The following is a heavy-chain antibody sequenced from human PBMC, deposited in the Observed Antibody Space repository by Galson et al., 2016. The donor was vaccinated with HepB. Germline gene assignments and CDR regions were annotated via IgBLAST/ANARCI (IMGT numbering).Heavy chain of an antibody. CDR1: GFTFNTYA. D-gene: IGHD3-10*01. CDR3: AKGGYYGSGVPWGFDY. J-gene: IGHJ4*02. Sequence: LRLSCAASGFTFNTYATSWVRQAPGKGLEWVSSISGSGDITYNADSVKGRFTISRDNPKHTVYLQMNSLRVEDTAVYYCAKGGYYGSGVPWGFDYWGQGTLVTVSS. V-gene: IGHV3-23*01. CDR2: ISGSGDIT.